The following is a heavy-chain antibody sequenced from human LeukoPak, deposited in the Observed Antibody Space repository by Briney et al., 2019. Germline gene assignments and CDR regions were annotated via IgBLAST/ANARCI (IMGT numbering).Heavy chain of an antibody. Sequence: GSLRLSCAASGFTFSSYAMSWIRQPPGKGLEWIGEINHSGSTNYNPSLKSRVTISVDTSKNQFSLKLSSVTAADTAVYYCARGPDYDFWSGYYRDWGQGTLVTVSS. CDR2: INHSGST. J-gene: IGHJ4*02. D-gene: IGHD3-3*01. V-gene: IGHV4-34*01. CDR1: GFTFSSYA. CDR3: ARGPDYDFWSGYYRD.